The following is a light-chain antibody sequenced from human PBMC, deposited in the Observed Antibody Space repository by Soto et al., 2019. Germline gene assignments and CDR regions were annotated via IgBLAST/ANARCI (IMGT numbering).Light chain of an antibody. CDR1: SSDVGGYNY. CDR3: RSYTSSSTYV. V-gene: IGLV2-14*01. J-gene: IGLJ1*01. Sequence: QSALTQPASVSGSPGQSITISCTGTSSDVGGYNYVSWYQQHPGKAPKLMIYDVSNRPSGVSNRFSGSKSGNTASLTISGLQAADEAAYYCRSYTSSSTYVFGTGTKLTVL. CDR2: DVS.